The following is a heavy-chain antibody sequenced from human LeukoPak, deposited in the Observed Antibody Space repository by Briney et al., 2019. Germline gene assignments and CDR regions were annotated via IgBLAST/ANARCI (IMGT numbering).Heavy chain of an antibody. CDR3: ARAWDQYFDY. Sequence: ASVTVSCKASGYTFTDYYLHWVRQAPGQGLEWMGIINPSGHDTNYTQKFQDRVSMTTDTSTSTVYMELSSLRSEDTAIYYCARAWDQYFDYWGQGTLVAVSS. CDR2: INPSGHDT. CDR1: GYTFTDYY. J-gene: IGHJ4*02. D-gene: IGHD1-26*01. V-gene: IGHV1-46*01.